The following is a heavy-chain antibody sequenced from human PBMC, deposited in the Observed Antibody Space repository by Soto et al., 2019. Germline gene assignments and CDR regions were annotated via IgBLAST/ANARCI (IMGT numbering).Heavy chain of an antibody. Sequence: GGSVRLSCAASGFTFSSYGMHWVRQAPGKGLEWVAVISYDGSNKYYADSVKGRFTISRDNSKNTLYLQMNSLRAEDTAVYYCARDTPDIVVVPAAGIFDYWGQGTLVTVSS. V-gene: IGHV3-30-3*01. CDR2: ISYDGSNK. D-gene: IGHD2-2*01. CDR3: ARDTPDIVVVPAAGIFDY. CDR1: GFTFSSYG. J-gene: IGHJ4*02.